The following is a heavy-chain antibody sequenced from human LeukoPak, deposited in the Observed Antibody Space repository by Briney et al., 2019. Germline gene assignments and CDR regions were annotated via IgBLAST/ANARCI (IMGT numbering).Heavy chain of an antibody. Sequence: ASVKVSCKASGYIFTDYAIHWLRQAPGQRPEWMGWMNAGNGNTKYSQKFQGRITLIRDTSAATAYMELSSLRHDDLAVHYCARGRGTSGSNRDFYYYYYMDVWGKGTTVTVSS. J-gene: IGHJ6*03. CDR3: ARGRGTSGSNRDFYYYYYMDV. D-gene: IGHD2-15*01. CDR2: MNAGNGNT. V-gene: IGHV1-3*01. CDR1: GYIFTDYA.